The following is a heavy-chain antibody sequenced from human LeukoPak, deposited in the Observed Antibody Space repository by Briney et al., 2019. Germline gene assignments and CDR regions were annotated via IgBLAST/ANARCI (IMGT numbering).Heavy chain of an antibody. Sequence: SETLSLTCAVYDGSFSGYYWSWIRQPPGKGLEWIGEINHSGSTNSNPSLKSRVTISVDASKNQFSLKLSSVTAADTAVYYCARGGWELPEGSLDYWGQGTLVTVSS. J-gene: IGHJ4*02. D-gene: IGHD1-26*01. CDR2: INHSGST. CDR3: ARGGWELPEGSLDY. CDR1: DGSFSGYY. V-gene: IGHV4-34*01.